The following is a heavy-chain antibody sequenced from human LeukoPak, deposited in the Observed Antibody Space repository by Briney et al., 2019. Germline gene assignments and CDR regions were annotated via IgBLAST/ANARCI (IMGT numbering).Heavy chain of an antibody. V-gene: IGHV3-48*04. CDR1: GFTFSTYS. J-gene: IGHJ4*02. CDR2: ISSSSGTI. Sequence: PGGSLSLSCAASGFTFSTYSMNWVRQAPGRGLEWVSYISSSSGTIYYADSVKGRFTISRDNAKNSLYLQMNSLRAEDTAVYYCAREGYGGYGLDYWGQGTLVTVSS. CDR3: AREGYGGYGLDY. D-gene: IGHD5-12*01.